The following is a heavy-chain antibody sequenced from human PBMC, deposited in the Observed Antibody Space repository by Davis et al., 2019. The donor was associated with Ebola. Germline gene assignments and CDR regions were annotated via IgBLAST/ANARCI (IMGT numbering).Heavy chain of an antibody. D-gene: IGHD3-3*01. V-gene: IGHV4-61*09. CDR1: GGSISSGSSY. CDR3: AGIEPHYDFWSGYYGNWFDP. CDR2: IYTSGST. J-gene: IGHJ5*02. Sequence: PSDTLSLTCTVSGGSISSGSSYWSWIRQPAGKGLEWIGHIYTSGSTNYNPSLKSRVTISVDTSKNQFSLKLSSVTAADTAVYYCAGIEPHYDFWSGYYGNWFDPWGQGTLVTVSS.